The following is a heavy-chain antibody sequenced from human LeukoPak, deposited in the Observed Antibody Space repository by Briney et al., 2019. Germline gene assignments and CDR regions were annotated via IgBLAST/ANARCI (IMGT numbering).Heavy chain of an antibody. CDR1: GFTFSNYW. J-gene: IGHJ5*02. CDR2: IKEDGSEK. CDR3: ARFARPLDP. V-gene: IGHV3-7*03. Sequence: GGSLRLSCAASGFTFSNYWMSWVRQAPGKGLEWVANIKEDGSEKYYVDSVKGRFTISRDNAKNSLYLEMNSLRADDTAVYSCARFARPLDPWGQGTLVTVSS.